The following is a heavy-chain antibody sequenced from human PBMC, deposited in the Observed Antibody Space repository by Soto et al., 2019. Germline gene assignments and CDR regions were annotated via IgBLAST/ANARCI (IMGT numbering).Heavy chain of an antibody. CDR3: ARGPRDIVVVPAAIRWFDP. CDR2: INHSGST. D-gene: IGHD2-2*02. CDR1: GGSFSGYY. Sequence: PSETLSLTCAVYGGSFSGYYWSWIRQPPGKGLEWIGEINHSGSTNYDPSLKSRVTISVDTSKNQFSLKLSSVTAAGTAVYYCARGPRDIVVVPAAIRWFDPWGQGTLVTVSS. V-gene: IGHV4-34*01. J-gene: IGHJ5*02.